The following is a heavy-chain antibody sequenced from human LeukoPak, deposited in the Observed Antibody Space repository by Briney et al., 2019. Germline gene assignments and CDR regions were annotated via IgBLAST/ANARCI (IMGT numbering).Heavy chain of an antibody. J-gene: IGHJ3*02. D-gene: IGHD2-15*01. V-gene: IGHV5-51*01. Sequence: KPGASLQISCKGSGYIFTSYWIGGVRQLPGKGLEWMGIIYPGDSDTRYSPSFQGQVTISADKSISTAYLQWSSLKASDTAMYYCACSGGSWVTDAFDIWGQGTMVTVSS. CDR2: IYPGDSDT. CDR3: ACSGGSWVTDAFDI. CDR1: GYIFTSYW.